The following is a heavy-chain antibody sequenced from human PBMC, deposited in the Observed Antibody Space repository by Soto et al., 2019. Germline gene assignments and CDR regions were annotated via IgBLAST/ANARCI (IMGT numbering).Heavy chain of an antibody. J-gene: IGHJ4*02. Sequence: SDTLSLTCTVSGGSISTYYWSWIRQPPGKGLEWIGYIYYSGSTNYNPSLKSRVTISVDTSENQFSLKLSSVTAADMAVYYCARGLKGTSWFDFWGQGTLVTVSS. CDR1: GGSISTYY. CDR3: ARGLKGTSWFDF. CDR2: IYYSGST. D-gene: IGHD1-1*01. V-gene: IGHV4-59*12.